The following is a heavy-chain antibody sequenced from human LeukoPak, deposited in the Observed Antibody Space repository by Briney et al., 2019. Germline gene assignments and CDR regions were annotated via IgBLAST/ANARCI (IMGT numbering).Heavy chain of an antibody. J-gene: IGHJ4*02. CDR1: LGSLRSGLYS. CDR2: IYHSVST. D-gene: IGHD2-15*01. CDR3: ARAQGNLGYCSGGSCYYYFDY. Sequence: SETLSLTCPVSLGSLRSGLYSWRWRRQPPGRGMEWIGYIYHSVSTYYNPSLKSRVTISVERSKNQFSLKLSSVTDADTDVYYCARAQGNLGYCSGGSCYYYFDYWGQGTLVTVSS. V-gene: IGHV4-30-2*01.